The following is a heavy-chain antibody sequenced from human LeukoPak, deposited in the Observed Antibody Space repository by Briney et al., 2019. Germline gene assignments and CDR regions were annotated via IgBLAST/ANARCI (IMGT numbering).Heavy chain of an antibody. CDR1: GFTFSNYS. Sequence: PGGSLRLCCAASGFTFSNYSMNWVRQAPGKGLEWVSSISSSSSYIYHADSVKGRFTISRDNAKNSLYLQMNSLRAEDTAVYYCARGSSGSFDYWGQGTLVTVSS. D-gene: IGHD3-22*01. CDR2: ISSSSSYI. CDR3: ARGSSGSFDY. J-gene: IGHJ4*02. V-gene: IGHV3-21*01.